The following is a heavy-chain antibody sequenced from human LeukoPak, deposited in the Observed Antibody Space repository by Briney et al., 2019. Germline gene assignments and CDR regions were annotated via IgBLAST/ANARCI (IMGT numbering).Heavy chain of an antibody. V-gene: IGHV1-2*02. J-gene: IGHJ3*02. Sequence: GASVKVSCKASGYTFTGYYMHWVRQAPGQGLEWMGWINPNSGGTNYAQKFQGRVTMTRDTSISTAYMELSRLRSDGTAVYYCASMYCSGGSCYSTHAFDIWGQGTMVTVSS. CDR1: GYTFTGYY. CDR2: INPNSGGT. CDR3: ASMYCSGGSCYSTHAFDI. D-gene: IGHD2-15*01.